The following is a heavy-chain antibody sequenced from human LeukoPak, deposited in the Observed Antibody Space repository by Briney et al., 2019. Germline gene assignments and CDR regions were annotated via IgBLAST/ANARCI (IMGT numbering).Heavy chain of an antibody. J-gene: IGHJ4*02. Sequence: ASVKVSCKASGYTFTGYYMHWVRQAPGQGLEWMGWINPSSGGTNYAQKFQGRVTMTRDTSISTAYMELSGLRSDDTAIYYCARDVGEYCSSVSCYASDYWGQGTLVTVSS. V-gene: IGHV1-2*02. CDR3: ARDVGEYCSSVSCYASDY. D-gene: IGHD2-2*01. CDR2: INPSSGGT. CDR1: GYTFTGYY.